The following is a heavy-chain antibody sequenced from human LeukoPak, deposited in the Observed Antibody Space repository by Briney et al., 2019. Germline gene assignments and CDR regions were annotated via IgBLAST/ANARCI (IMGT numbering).Heavy chain of an antibody. CDR1: GGSINSHY. CDR2: IHYTGTT. Sequence: PSETLSLTCIVSGGSINSHYWSWIRQPPGKGLEWIGDIHYTGTTKYNPSVKSRVTISIDTSKNQFSLELSSVTATDTAVYYCARDEYYYDSSGYYRFDYWGQGTLVTVSS. V-gene: IGHV4-59*11. J-gene: IGHJ4*02. CDR3: ARDEYYYDSSGYYRFDY. D-gene: IGHD3-22*01.